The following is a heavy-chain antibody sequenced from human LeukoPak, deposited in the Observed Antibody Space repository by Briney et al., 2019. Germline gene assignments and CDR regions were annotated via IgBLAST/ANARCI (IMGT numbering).Heavy chain of an antibody. CDR2: IYPGDSDT. V-gene: IGHV5-51*01. D-gene: IGHD3-22*01. CDR1: GYTFTSYW. Sequence: KVSCKASGYTFTSYWIGWVRQMPGKGLEWMGIIYPGDSDTRYSPSFQGQVTISADKSISTAYLQWSSLKASDTAMYYCARHNSSGYTAESSVDYWGQGTLVTVSS. J-gene: IGHJ4*02. CDR3: ARHNSSGYTAESSVDY.